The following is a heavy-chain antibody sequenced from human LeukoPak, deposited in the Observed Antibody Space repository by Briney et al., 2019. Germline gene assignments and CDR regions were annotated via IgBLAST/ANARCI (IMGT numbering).Heavy chain of an antibody. Sequence: GSLRLSCAASGFTFDDYGMSWVRQAPGKGLEWVAGINWNGGSTGYADSVKGRFTISRDNAKNSLYLQMNSLKAEDTALYYCARVGYSSSSEYYYYYMDVWGKGTTVTVSS. D-gene: IGHD6-6*01. CDR3: ARVGYSSSSEYYYYYMDV. CDR2: INWNGGST. CDR1: GFTFDDYG. J-gene: IGHJ6*03. V-gene: IGHV3-20*04.